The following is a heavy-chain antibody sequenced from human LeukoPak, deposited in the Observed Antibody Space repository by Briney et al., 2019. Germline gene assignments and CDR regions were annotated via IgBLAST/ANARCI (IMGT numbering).Heavy chain of an antibody. D-gene: IGHD5-12*01. CDR2: IDHTGTT. V-gene: IGHV4-38-2*01. J-gene: IGHJ4*02. CDR3: ASPSDYSFF. CDR1: GYSLGSDYY. Sequence: PSETLSLTCAVSGYSLGSDYYWGWIRRPQGKGLGWIGRIDHTGTTYYNPSLKSRVTISLDTSEISFSPRLSSVTAADTAVYYCASPSDYSFFWGQGILVTVSS.